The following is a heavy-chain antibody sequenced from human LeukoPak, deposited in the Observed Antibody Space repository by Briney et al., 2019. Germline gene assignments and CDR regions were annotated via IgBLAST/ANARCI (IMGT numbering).Heavy chain of an antibody. Sequence: SETLSLTCTVPGDSISSGGFYWSWIRQYPGKGLEWIGYINYSGSTYFNPSLKSRVLISIDTSKNQFSLKMSSMTAADTAVYYCARVYTSAWSDSNWFDPWGQGTLVTVSS. J-gene: IGHJ5*02. CDR1: GDSISSGGFY. CDR2: INYSGST. CDR3: ARVYTSAWSDSNWFDP. D-gene: IGHD6-19*01. V-gene: IGHV4-31*03.